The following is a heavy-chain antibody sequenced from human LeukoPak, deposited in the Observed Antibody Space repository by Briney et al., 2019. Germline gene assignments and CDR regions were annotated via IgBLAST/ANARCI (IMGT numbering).Heavy chain of an antibody. Sequence: SETLSLTCAVSGGSISSGGYSWSWLRQPPGKGLEWIGYMYHSGTTHYNPSLKSRVTISVDRSKNQFSLKLSSVTAADTAVNYCVRGYYYDSSGYWVRAFDIWGQGTMVTVSS. CDR2: MYHSGTT. CDR3: VRGYYYDSSGYWVRAFDI. V-gene: IGHV4-30-2*01. D-gene: IGHD3-22*01. CDR1: GGSISSGGYS. J-gene: IGHJ3*02.